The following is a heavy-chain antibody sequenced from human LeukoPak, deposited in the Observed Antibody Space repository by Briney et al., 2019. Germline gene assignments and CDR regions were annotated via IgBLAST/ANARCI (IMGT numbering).Heavy chain of an antibody. CDR2: IYSSGST. CDR3: ARALQDYYYGMDV. V-gene: IGHV4-4*09. D-gene: IGHD5-24*01. CDR1: GGSISSYY. J-gene: IGHJ6*02. Sequence: PSETLSLTCTVPGGSISSYYWNWVRQPPGKGLEWIGYIYSSGSTNYNPSLKSRVTISEDTSKNHFSPRLRSVTAADTAVYYCARALQDYYYGMDVWGQGTTVTVSS.